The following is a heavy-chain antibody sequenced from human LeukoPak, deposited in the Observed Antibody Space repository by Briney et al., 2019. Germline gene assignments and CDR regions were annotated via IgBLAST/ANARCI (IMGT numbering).Heavy chain of an antibody. CDR2: ISWDGRST. D-gene: IGHD3-10*01. CDR1: GFTFDDYT. J-gene: IGHJ6*02. V-gene: IGHV3-43*01. CDR3: AKIRVPRRTYYHGMDV. Sequence: GGSLRLSCAASGFTFDDYTMHWVRQAPGKGLEWVSLISWDGRSTNYVDSVKGRFTISRDNSKNSLYLQMNSLRTEDTALYYCAKIRVPRRTYYHGMDVWGQGTTVTVSS.